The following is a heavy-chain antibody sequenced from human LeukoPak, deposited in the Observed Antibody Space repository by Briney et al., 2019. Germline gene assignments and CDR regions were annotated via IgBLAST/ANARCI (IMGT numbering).Heavy chain of an antibody. D-gene: IGHD6-19*01. Sequence: PGGSLRLSCAASGFTFIDYDMHWVRQVIGKGLEWVSAIDIRGDTHYSGSVKGRFTISRENAESSLYLQMNSLRAEDTAVYYCARGGIQVSGIDEFDYWGQGTLVTVSS. J-gene: IGHJ4*02. CDR3: ARGGIQVSGIDEFDY. V-gene: IGHV3-13*01. CDR2: IDIRGDT. CDR1: GFTFIDYD.